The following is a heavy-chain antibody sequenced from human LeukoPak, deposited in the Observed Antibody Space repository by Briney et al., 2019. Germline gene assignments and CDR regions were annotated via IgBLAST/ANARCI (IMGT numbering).Heavy chain of an antibody. CDR3: ARDVGYCSTTSCYWFDP. CDR2: INPNSGGT. D-gene: IGHD2-2*01. V-gene: IGHV1-2*02. Sequence: ASVKVSCKASGYTFTGYYMHWARQAPGQGLEWMGWINPNSGGTNYAQKFQGRVTMTRDTSISTAYMELSRLRSDDTAVYYCARDVGYCSTTSCYWFDPWGQGTLVTVSS. J-gene: IGHJ5*02. CDR1: GYTFTGYY.